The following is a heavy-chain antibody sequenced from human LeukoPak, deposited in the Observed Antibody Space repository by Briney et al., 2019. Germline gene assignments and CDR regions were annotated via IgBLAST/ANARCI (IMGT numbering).Heavy chain of an antibody. J-gene: IGHJ4*02. Sequence: GGSLRPSCAASGFSVRNNYMSWIRQAPGKGLEWVSVIYSGGNTYYADSAKGRFTISRDQANNTLYLQMNTLRDEDTAVYYCARGPRYSFYWGQGTLVSVSS. D-gene: IGHD6-13*01. CDR3: ARGPRYSFY. V-gene: IGHV3-53*01. CDR1: GFSVRNNY. CDR2: IYSGGNT.